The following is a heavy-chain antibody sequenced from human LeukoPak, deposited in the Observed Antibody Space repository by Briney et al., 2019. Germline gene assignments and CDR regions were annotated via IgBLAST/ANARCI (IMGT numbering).Heavy chain of an antibody. CDR3: ARGSRWLGDY. V-gene: IGHV1-46*01. CDR2: INTSGGST. D-gene: IGHD5-24*01. Sequence: ASVKVSCKASGYRFTSYYMHWIRRAPGQGLEWMGVINTSGGSTSYEQKFQDRVTMTRDTSTSTVYMELSSLRSEDTAVYYCARGSRWLGDYWGQGTLVTVSS. J-gene: IGHJ4*02. CDR1: GYRFTSYY.